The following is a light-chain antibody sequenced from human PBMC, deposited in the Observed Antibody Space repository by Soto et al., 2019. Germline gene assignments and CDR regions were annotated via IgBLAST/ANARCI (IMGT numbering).Light chain of an antibody. CDR1: QSVNGDH. CDR3: QLYGGAPPRGT. Sequence: EVVLTQSPGTLSLSPGARATLSCRASQSVNGDHLAWYQQKGGQAPRLLIYGASTMATGVPERFSGSGFGTAYSLIINILEPEDCALYYCQLYGGAPPRGTFGPGNTVQI. V-gene: IGKV3-20*01. J-gene: IGKJ3*01. CDR2: GAS.